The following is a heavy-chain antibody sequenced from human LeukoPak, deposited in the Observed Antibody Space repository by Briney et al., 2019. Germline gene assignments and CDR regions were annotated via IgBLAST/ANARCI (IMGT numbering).Heavy chain of an antibody. D-gene: IGHD3-22*01. J-gene: IGHJ4*02. CDR1: GFTFSSYS. CDR2: IRGSSSTI. V-gene: IGHV3-48*01. CDR3: ARGSTYYDSSGQVPFDY. Sequence: PPGGSLRLSCAASGFTFSSYSMNWVRQAPGKGLEWGSYIRGSSSTIYYADSVKGRFTISRDNGKNTLYLQMNSLRAEDTAVYYCARGSTYYDSSGQVPFDYWGQGTLVTVSS.